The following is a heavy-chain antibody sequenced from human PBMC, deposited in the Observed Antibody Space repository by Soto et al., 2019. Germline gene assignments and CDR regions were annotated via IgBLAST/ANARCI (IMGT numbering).Heavy chain of an antibody. Sequence: QIELQESGPGLVKPSQTLSLTCFVSGYFIGAGGYYWSWIRHHPVKGLEWIGSFYSSGSIIYNPSLRSRDSITGDMSTNQLSMSLTSVTAADTARYYCARMYSSGSGWFHPWGQGTLVTVSS. CDR3: ARMYSSGSGWFHP. V-gene: IGHV4-31*03. D-gene: IGHD6-19*01. CDR1: GYFIGAGGYY. CDR2: FYSSGSI. J-gene: IGHJ5*02.